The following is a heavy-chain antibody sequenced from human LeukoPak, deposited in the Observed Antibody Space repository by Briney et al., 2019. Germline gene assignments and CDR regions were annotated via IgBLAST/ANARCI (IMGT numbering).Heavy chain of an antibody. V-gene: IGHV3-53*01. CDR1: GFTVSSSY. CDR3: ARRGDGGRSFDY. CDR2: IYGGGST. D-gene: IGHD4-23*01. Sequence: GGSLRLSCAAFGFTVSSSYMNWVRQAPGKGLEWVSLIYGGGSTYYADSVKGRFTISRDYSKNTLYLQMNSLRAEDTAVYYCARRGDGGRSFDYWGQGTLVTVSS. J-gene: IGHJ4*02.